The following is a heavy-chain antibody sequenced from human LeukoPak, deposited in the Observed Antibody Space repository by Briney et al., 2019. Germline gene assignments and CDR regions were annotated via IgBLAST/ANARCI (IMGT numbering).Heavy chain of an antibody. CDR2: ISAYNGNT. V-gene: IGHV1-18*01. J-gene: IGHJ4*02. CDR3: ARDPLRRTFDY. Sequence: ASVKVSCKASGYTFTTYGITWVRQAPGQGLEWMGWISAYNGNTNYAQNFQGRVTMTTDTSTSTAYMELSRLRSDDTAVYYCARDPLRRTFDYWGQGTLVTVSS. D-gene: IGHD4-17*01. CDR1: GYTFTTYG.